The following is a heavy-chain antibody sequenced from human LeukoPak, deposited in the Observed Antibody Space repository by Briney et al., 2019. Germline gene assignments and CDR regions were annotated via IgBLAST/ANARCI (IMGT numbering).Heavy chain of an antibody. CDR3: ARDSGSSSGFDP. D-gene: IGHD6-6*01. CDR2: ISGSGGST. Sequence: GGSLRLSCAASGFTFSSYAMSWVRQAPGKGLEWVSAISGSGGSTYYADSVKGRFTISRDSSKNTLYLQMNSLRVEDTAVYYCARDSGSSSGFDPWGRGTLVTVSS. V-gene: IGHV3-23*01. J-gene: IGHJ5*02. CDR1: GFTFSSYA.